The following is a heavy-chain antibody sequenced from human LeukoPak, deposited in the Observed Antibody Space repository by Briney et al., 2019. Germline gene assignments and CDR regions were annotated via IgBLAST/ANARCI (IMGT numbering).Heavy chain of an antibody. V-gene: IGHV7-4-1*02. J-gene: IGHJ4*02. CDR3: ARSPLSGYDPDFDY. D-gene: IGHD5-12*01. CDR2: INTNTGNP. Sequence: ASVKVSCKASGYTFTSYAMNWVRRAPGQGLEWMGWINTNTGNPTYAQGFTGRFVFSLDTSVSTAYLQISSLEAEDTAVYYCARSPLSGYDPDFDYWGQGTLVTVSS. CDR1: GYTFTSYA.